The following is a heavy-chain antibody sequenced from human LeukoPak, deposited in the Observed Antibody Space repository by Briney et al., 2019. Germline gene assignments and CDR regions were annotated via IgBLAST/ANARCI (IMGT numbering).Heavy chain of an antibody. CDR1: GGTFSSYA. V-gene: IGHV1-69*06. J-gene: IGHJ4*02. Sequence: SVKLSCKASGGTFSSYAISWVRHAPAQGLEWMGGIIPIFGTANYAQKFQGRVPITADKSTSTAYMELSSLRSEDTAVYYCARGGEYDGSGSYYFGYWGQGTLVTVSS. D-gene: IGHD3-10*01. CDR2: IIPIFGTA. CDR3: ARGGEYDGSGSYYFGY.